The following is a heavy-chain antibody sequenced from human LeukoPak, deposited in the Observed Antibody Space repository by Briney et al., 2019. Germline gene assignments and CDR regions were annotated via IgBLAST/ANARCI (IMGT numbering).Heavy chain of an antibody. J-gene: IGHJ4*02. CDR1: GGSFSGYY. CDR3: ARGRLEDSGYDSHTYIDY. D-gene: IGHD5-12*01. V-gene: IGHV4-34*01. CDR2: INHSGST. Sequence: SETLSLTCAVYGGSFSGYYWSWIRQPPGKGLEWIGEINHSGSTNYNPSLKSRVTISVDTSKNQFSLKLSSVTAADTAVYYCARGRLEDSGYDSHTYIDYWGQGTLVTVSS.